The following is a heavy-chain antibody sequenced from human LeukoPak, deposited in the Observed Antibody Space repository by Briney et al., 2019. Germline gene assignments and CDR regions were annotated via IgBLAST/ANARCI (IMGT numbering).Heavy chain of an antibody. CDR1: GFLHSRYW. CDR3: ARDAGYGYDRFDY. V-gene: IGHV3-7*01. CDR2: IKEDGSDK. J-gene: IGHJ4*02. D-gene: IGHD5-18*01. Sequence: GGSLRLFHAASGFLHSRYWVAWAPQAPGKGLEEVAKIKEDGSDKNYMDSVKGRSTISRDNAKNSLYLQMNRLRAEDTAVYYCARDAGYGYDRFDYWGQGTQVTVSS.